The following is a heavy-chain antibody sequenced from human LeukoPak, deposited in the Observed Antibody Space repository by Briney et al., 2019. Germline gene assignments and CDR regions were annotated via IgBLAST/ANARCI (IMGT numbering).Heavy chain of an antibody. CDR2: IIPILAIA. Sequence: SVKVSCKASGGTFSSYAIGWVRQAPGQGLEWMGRIIPILAIANYAQKFQGRVTITADKSTSTAYMELSSLRSEDTAVYYCARGREGLYYFDYWGQGTLVTVSS. V-gene: IGHV1-69*04. J-gene: IGHJ4*02. CDR3: ARGREGLYYFDY. CDR1: GGTFSSYA.